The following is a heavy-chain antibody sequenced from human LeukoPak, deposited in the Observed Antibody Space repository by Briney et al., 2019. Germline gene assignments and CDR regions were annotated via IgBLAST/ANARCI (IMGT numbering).Heavy chain of an antibody. CDR1: GFTFSSYS. D-gene: IGHD3-22*01. Sequence: GGSLRLSCAASGFTFSSYSMSWVRQAPGKGLEWVSYISSSSSTRYYADSVQGRFTISRDNAKNSLSLQMNSLRDDDTAVYYCAINGYYDSSGYYYDYWGQGTLVTVSS. CDR3: AINGYYDSSGYYYDY. V-gene: IGHV3-48*02. CDR2: ISSSSSTR. J-gene: IGHJ4*02.